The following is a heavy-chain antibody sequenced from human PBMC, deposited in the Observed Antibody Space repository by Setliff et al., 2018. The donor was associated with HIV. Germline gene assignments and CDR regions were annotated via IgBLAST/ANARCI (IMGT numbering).Heavy chain of an antibody. J-gene: IGHJ3*02. CDR3: ARPNSSGWYPGAFDI. D-gene: IGHD6-19*01. V-gene: IGHV4-61*09. Sequence: SETLSLTCTVSGGSISSGNYYWSWIRQPAGKGLEWIGHIYISGSTNYNASLKSRVTISVDTSKNQFSLKLSSVTAADTAVYYCARPNSSGWYPGAFDIWGQGTMVTVSS. CDR1: GGSISSGNYY. CDR2: IYISGST.